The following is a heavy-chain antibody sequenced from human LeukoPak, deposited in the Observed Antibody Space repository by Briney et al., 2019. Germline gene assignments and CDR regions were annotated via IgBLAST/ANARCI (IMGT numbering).Heavy chain of an antibody. J-gene: IGHJ3*02. CDR1: AYIFTDYY. D-gene: IGHD6-25*01. CDR2: INPNSGET. Sequence: ASVKVSCKASAYIFTDYYMDWVRQAPGQGPEWMGWINPNSGETNYAQKFQGRVPMTRDTSLSTAYLELSWLRSDDTALYYCARPASQRLEGDAFDIWGQGTMVTVSS. V-gene: IGHV1-2*02. CDR3: ARPASQRLEGDAFDI.